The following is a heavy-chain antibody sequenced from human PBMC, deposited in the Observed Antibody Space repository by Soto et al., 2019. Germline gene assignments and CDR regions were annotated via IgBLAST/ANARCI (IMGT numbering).Heavy chain of an antibody. CDR1: GYTFTSYG. J-gene: IGHJ4*02. CDR3: ARGRYGDY. V-gene: IGHV1-18*01. CDR2: ISAHNDNT. Sequence: QVHLVQSEAEVRKPGASVKVSCKGSGYTFTSYGIAWVRQAPGQGLEWMGWISAHNDNTNYAQKVQGRVTVTSDTSTSTAYMELRTLRSDDTAVYYCARGRYGDYWGQGALVTVSS. D-gene: IGHD1-1*01.